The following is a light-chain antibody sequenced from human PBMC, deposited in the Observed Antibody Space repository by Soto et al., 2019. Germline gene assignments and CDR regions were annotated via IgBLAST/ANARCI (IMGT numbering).Light chain of an antibody. CDR2: GTS. CDR1: QSVNSN. CDR3: HQYNFWPS. V-gene: IGKV3-15*01. Sequence: EILMTQSPATLSFSPGERAPLSFRASQSVNSNLAWYQQKPGQSPRLLIYGTSTRATGVPARFSGSGSGTEFTLSISSLQSEDFAVYYCHQYNFWPSFGQGTKVDIK. J-gene: IGKJ1*01.